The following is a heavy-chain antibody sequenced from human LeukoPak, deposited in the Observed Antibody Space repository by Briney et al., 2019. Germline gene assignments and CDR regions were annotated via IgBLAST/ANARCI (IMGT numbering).Heavy chain of an antibody. CDR2: IYYSVST. CDR3: ARGYSYGHKAGYNWFDP. CDR1: GGSTSSYF. V-gene: IGHV4-59*01. Sequence: ETLSLTSTVSGGSTSSYFWSRIPHPPGEGLGWVWHIYYSVSTNYNPSPNSRVTISVDTSKNQFSLKLSSVTAADTAVYYCARGYSYGHKAGYNWFDPWGQGTLVTVSS. D-gene: IGHD5-18*01. J-gene: IGHJ5*02.